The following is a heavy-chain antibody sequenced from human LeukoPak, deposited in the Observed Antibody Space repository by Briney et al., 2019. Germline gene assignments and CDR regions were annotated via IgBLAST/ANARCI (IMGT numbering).Heavy chain of an antibody. D-gene: IGHD2-2*01. CDR3: ARDPCSSTSCSPAWFDP. CDR1: GGSISSGSYY. V-gene: IGHV4-61*02. J-gene: IGHJ5*02. CDR2: IYTSGST. Sequence: PSETLSLTCTVSGGSISSGSYYWSWIRQPAGKGLEWIVRIYTSGSTNYNPSLKSRVTMSVDTSKNQFSLKLSSVTAADTAVYYCARDPCSSTSCSPAWFDPWGQGTLVTVSS.